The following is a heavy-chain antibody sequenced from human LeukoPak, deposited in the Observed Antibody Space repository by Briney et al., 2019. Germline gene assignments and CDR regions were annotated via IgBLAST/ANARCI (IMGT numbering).Heavy chain of an antibody. CDR2: MNPNSGNT. Sequence: ASVKVSCKASGYTFTSYDINWVRQATGQGLEWMGWMNPNSGNTGYAQKFQGRVTMTRNTSISTAYMGLSSLRSEDTAVYYCARATKYYYDSNEPWGQGTLVTVSS. V-gene: IGHV1-8*01. CDR3: ARATKYYYDSNEP. CDR1: GYTFTSYD. D-gene: IGHD3-22*01. J-gene: IGHJ5*02.